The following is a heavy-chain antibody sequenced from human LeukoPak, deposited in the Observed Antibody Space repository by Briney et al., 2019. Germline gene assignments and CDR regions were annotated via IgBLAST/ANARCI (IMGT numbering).Heavy chain of an antibody. CDR2: INPNSGGT. J-gene: IGHJ3*02. CDR3: AREVRGVTSLHPDAFDI. D-gene: IGHD3-10*01. Sequence: GASVKVSCKASGYTFTGYYMHWVRQAPGQGLEWMGWINPNSGGTNYAQKFQGRVTMTRDTSISTAYMELSSLRSEDTAVYYCAREVRGVTSLHPDAFDIWGQGTMVTVSS. V-gene: IGHV1-2*02. CDR1: GYTFTGYY.